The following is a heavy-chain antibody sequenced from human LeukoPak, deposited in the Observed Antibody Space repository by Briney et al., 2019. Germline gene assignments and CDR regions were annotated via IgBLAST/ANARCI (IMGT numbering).Heavy chain of an antibody. CDR3: ARRDGYNLNYFDY. D-gene: IGHD5-24*01. J-gene: IGHJ4*02. Sequence: GGSLRLSCAASGFTFSSYGMHWVRQAPGTGLEWVAVISYDGSYKYYADSVKGRFTISRDNSKNTLYLQMNSLRVEDTAVYYCARRDGYNLNYFDYWGQGTLVTVSS. CDR2: ISYDGSYK. CDR1: GFTFSSYG. V-gene: IGHV3-30*03.